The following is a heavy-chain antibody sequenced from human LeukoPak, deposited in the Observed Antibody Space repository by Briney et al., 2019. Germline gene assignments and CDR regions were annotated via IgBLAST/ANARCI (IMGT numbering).Heavy chain of an antibody. J-gene: IGHJ6*02. CDR1: GGSISSGGYY. CDR2: IYYSGIT. D-gene: IGHD3-3*01. Sequence: SQTLSLTCTVSGGSISSGGYYWSWIRQHPGKGLEWIGYIYYSGITYYNPSLKSRVTISVDTSKNQFSLKLSSVTAADTAVYYCARDSLKFPGWSGPKDYYYGMDVWGQGTTVTVSS. V-gene: IGHV4-31*03. CDR3: ARDSLKFPGWSGPKDYYYGMDV.